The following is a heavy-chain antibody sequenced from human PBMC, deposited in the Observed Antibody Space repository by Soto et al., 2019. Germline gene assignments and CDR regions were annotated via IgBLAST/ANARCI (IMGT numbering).Heavy chain of an antibody. J-gene: IGHJ6*02. D-gene: IGHD3-10*01. V-gene: IGHV3-30-3*01. Sequence: QVQLVESGGGVVQPGRSLRLSCAASGFTFSSYAMHWVRQAPGKGLEWVAVISYDGSNKYYTDSVKGRFTISRDNSKNTLYLQMNSLRAEDTAVYYCASDYMVRGVIITDDYYYYGMDVWGQGTTVTVSS. CDR2: ISYDGSNK. CDR3: ASDYMVRGVIITDDYYYYGMDV. CDR1: GFTFSSYA.